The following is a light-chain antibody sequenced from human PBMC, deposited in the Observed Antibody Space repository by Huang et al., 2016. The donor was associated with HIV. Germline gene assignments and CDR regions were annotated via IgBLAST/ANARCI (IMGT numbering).Light chain of an antibody. V-gene: IGKV3D-15*01. Sequence: EIMMTQSQATLSVSPGGRATLSCRASQNVRNNLAWYQDKTGQAPRLLIYDTTTRASGIPARFSGSGSGTEFTLTISGLQSEDFAFYYCQQYDNWPPGLTFGGGTKIEI. CDR2: DTT. CDR1: QNVRNN. CDR3: QQYDNWPPGLT. J-gene: IGKJ4*01.